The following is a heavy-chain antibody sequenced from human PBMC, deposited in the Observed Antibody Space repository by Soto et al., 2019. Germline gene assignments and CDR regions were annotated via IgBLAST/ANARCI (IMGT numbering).Heavy chain of an antibody. Sequence: ASVKVSCKASGYTFTSSAMHWVRQAPGQRLEWMGWINAGNGNTKYSQKFQGRVTITRDTSASTAYMELSSLRSEDTAVYYCARDLDYDYIWGSYYFDIWGQGTMVTVSS. CDR1: GYTFTSSA. CDR3: ARDLDYDYIWGSYYFDI. CDR2: INAGNGNT. J-gene: IGHJ3*02. V-gene: IGHV1-3*01. D-gene: IGHD3-16*01.